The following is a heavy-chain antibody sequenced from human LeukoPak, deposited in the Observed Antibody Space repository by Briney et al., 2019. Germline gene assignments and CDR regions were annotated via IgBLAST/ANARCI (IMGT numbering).Heavy chain of an antibody. D-gene: IGHD2-15*01. CDR3: AKALVTSCRGAFCYPFDY. J-gene: IGHJ4*02. Sequence: GGSLRLSCATSGFSFSRYAMSWVRQAPGKGLEWVSAMSSSDDGRYYAASVRGRFTISRDTSRSTLYLQMNSLRAEDAAVYYCAKALVTSCRGAFCYPFDYWGQGTLVTVSS. CDR1: GFSFSRYA. CDR2: MSSSDDGR. V-gene: IGHV3-23*01.